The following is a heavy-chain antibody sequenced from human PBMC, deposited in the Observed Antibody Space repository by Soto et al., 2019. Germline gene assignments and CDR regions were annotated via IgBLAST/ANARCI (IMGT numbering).Heavy chain of an antibody. J-gene: IGHJ5*02. D-gene: IGHD6-19*01. V-gene: IGHV4-30-2*01. CDR2: IYQSGVT. CDR3: AGMPYTSGLRFDP. CDR1: GDSYSISTYS. Sequence: PSETLSLTCNMSGDSYSISTYSWSWIRQPPGKALQWIGFIYQSGVTSYNPSVASRVSISLDRSNNQCSLKLKSVTAADTAVYFCAGMPYTSGLRFDPWGPGTLVTVSS.